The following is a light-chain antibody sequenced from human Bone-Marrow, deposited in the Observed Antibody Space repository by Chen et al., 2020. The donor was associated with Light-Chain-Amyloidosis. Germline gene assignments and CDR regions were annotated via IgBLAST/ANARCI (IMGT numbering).Light chain of an antibody. CDR1: QTISRNY. Sequence: EIVLTQSPGTLSLSPGEGANLSCRASQTISRNYLTWYQQKFGQAPRLLIYGSSSRATGIPDRCTGSGSGRDFTLTINRLEPEDFAMYYCQQYGTSPLTFGGGTKVEIK. V-gene: IGKV3-20*01. J-gene: IGKJ4*01. CDR3: QQYGTSPLT. CDR2: GSS.